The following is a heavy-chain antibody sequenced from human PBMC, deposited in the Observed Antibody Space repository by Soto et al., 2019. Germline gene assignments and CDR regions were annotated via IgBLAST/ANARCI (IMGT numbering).Heavy chain of an antibody. V-gene: IGHV3-74*01. CDR1: GFTFSNHW. Sequence: EVQLVESGGGLVQPGGSLRLSCAAAGFTFSNHWMHWVRQAPGRGLVWVSRINSEGSSTFYADSVKGRFTISRDNAKNKVYLQMNSLRGDDTGVYYCARGIQWRYGMDVWGQGTTVTVSS. CDR3: ARGIQWRYGMDV. D-gene: IGHD5-12*01. J-gene: IGHJ6*02. CDR2: INSEGSST.